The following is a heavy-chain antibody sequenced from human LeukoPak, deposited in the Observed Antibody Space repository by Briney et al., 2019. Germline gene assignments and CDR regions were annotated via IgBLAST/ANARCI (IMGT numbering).Heavy chain of an antibody. CDR2: IYSADST. CDR1: GFTVSSNY. D-gene: IGHD3-16*01. V-gene: IGHV3-53*01. Sequence: GGSLRLSCAASGFTVSSNYMSWVRQAPGKGLEWVSVIYSADSTYYADSVKGRFTISRDNSKNTLCLQMNSLRAEDTAVYYCASSYVNSWPEDRIFDFWGQGTLVTVSS. CDR3: ASSYVNSWPEDRIFDF. J-gene: IGHJ4*02.